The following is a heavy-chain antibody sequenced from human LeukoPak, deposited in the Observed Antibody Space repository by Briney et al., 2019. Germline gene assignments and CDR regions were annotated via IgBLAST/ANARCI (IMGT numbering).Heavy chain of an antibody. CDR1: GFTFSSYW. D-gene: IGHD2-2*02. V-gene: IGHV3-7*01. CDR2: VKEDGSEK. Sequence: PGGSLRLSCVVSGFTFSSYWMSWVRQAPGKGLEWVANVKEDGSEKYYVDSVKGRFTISRDNAKNSLYLQMNSLRAEDTAVYYCAREVYCSSTSCYTGYFQHWGQGTLVTVSS. J-gene: IGHJ1*01. CDR3: AREVYCSSTSCYTGYFQH.